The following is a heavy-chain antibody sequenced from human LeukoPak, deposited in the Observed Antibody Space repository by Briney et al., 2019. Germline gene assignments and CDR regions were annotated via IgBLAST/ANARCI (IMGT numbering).Heavy chain of an antibody. CDR1: IDSPSRLNDY. V-gene: IGHV4-39*01. CDR2: IYDSGTT. J-gene: IGHJ3*02. Sequence: PSETLSLTCTLCIDSPSRLNDYCAWIRQAPGNGLEWIGYIYDSGTTPYNPSLKSRVTISGDTSKNQFSLKLNSVTAADTAIYYCATHRRSGSGGSENAFEIWGQGTMVTVSS. CDR3: ATHRRSGSGGSENAFEI. D-gene: IGHD5-12*01.